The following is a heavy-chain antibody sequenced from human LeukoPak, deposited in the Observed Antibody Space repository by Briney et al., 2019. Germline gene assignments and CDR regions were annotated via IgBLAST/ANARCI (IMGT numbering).Heavy chain of an antibody. J-gene: IGHJ4*02. Sequence: GGSLRLSCAASGFTVSSDYMSWVRQAPGKGLEWVSVIYSGGSTYYADSVKGRFTISRDNSKNTLYLQMNSLRAEDTAVYYCARVSIVGAYFDYWGQGTLVTVSS. V-gene: IGHV3-66*01. CDR2: IYSGGST. CDR1: GFTVSSDY. D-gene: IGHD1-26*01. CDR3: ARVSIVGAYFDY.